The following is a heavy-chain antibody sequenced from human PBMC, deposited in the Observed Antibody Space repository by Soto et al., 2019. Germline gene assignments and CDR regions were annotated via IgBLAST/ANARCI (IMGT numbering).Heavy chain of an antibody. Sequence: EVQLLESGGGLVQPGGSLRLSCAASGFTFSSYAMSWVRQAPGKGLEWVSAISGSGGSTYYADSVKGRCTISRDNSKTTLYLQMNSLRAEDTAVYYCAKGLTYYDFWSGYYSFDYWGQGTLVTVSS. V-gene: IGHV3-23*01. CDR3: AKGLTYYDFWSGYYSFDY. J-gene: IGHJ4*02. CDR2: ISGSGGST. CDR1: GFTFSSYA. D-gene: IGHD3-3*01.